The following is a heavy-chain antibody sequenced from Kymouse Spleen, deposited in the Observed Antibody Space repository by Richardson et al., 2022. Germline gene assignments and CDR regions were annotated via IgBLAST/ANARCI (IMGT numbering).Heavy chain of an antibody. CDR3: AKDRGAMVRGFDY. Sequence: EVQLVESGGGLVQPGRSLRLSCAASGFTFDDYAMHWVRQAPGKGLEWVSGISWNSGSIGYADSVKGRFTISRDNAKNSLYLQMNSLRAEDTALYYCAKDRGAMVRGFDYWGQGTLVTVSS. J-gene: IGHJ4*02. CDR1: GFTFDDYA. D-gene: IGHD3-10*01. CDR2: ISWNSGSI. V-gene: IGHV3-9*01.